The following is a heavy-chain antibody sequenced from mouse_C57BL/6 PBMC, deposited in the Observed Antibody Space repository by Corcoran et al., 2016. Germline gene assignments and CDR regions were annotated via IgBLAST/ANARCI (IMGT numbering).Heavy chain of an antibody. Sequence: QVQLQQSGPELVKPGASVKISCKASGYTFTDYYINWVKQRPGQGLEWIGWIFPGSGNTKYNEKFKGKATLTADTSSSTAYMQLSSLTSEDSAVYYCARESNPYYFDYWGQGTTLTVSS. D-gene: IGHD2-5*01. CDR3: ARESNPYYFDY. V-gene: IGHV1-66*01. J-gene: IGHJ2*01. CDR1: GYTFTDYY. CDR2: IFPGSGNT.